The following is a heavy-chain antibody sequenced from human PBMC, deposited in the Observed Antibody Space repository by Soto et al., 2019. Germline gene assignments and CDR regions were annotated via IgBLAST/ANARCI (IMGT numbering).Heavy chain of an antibody. J-gene: IGHJ4*02. CDR2: ISYSGSS. Sequence: SETLSLTCTVSGGSNIRDGYYWSWIRQHPGKGLEWIAYISYSGSSYSNPSLKSRVTISXXXSXNXFXLXXXSVTXADTAVYFCARATPAGSADFWGQRTLVTVS. D-gene: IGHD2-2*01. CDR1: GGSNIRDGYY. V-gene: IGHV4-31*03. CDR3: ARATPAGSADF.